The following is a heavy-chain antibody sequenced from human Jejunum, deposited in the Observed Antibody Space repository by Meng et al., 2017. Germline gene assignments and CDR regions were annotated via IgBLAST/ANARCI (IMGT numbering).Heavy chain of an antibody. Sequence: VNPQELGPGLVKPSETLSLTCAVSGGSISSVYWWTWVRQSPGKGLEWIGEIYHSGSTNYNPSLKSRVTISVDKSKNQFSLKLTSVTAADTAVYYCARGGYYSFDYWGQGTLVTVSS. J-gene: IGHJ4*02. CDR2: IYHSGST. V-gene: IGHV4-4*02. D-gene: IGHD5-18*01. CDR1: GGSISSVYW. CDR3: ARGGYYSFDY.